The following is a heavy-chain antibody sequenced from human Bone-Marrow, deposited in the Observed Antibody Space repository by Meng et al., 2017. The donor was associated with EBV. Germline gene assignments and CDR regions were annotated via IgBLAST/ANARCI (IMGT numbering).Heavy chain of an antibody. CDR1: GFTLTNYG. Sequence: HVRRVGFGGELVNPEGLRSLSCAASGFTLTNYGMHWVRQAPGKGLEWVALIWYDGSNEFYADSVKGRFTISRDNSKNTLYLQMNNLRAEDTALYYCASSTPGGRPDYWGQGTLVTVSS. CDR3: ASSTPGGRPDY. D-gene: IGHD3-16*01. V-gene: IGHV3-33*01. CDR2: IWYDGSNE. J-gene: IGHJ4*02.